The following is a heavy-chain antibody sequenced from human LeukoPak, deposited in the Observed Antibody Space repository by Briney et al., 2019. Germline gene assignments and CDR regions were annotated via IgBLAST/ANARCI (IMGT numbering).Heavy chain of an antibody. Sequence: SETLSLTCTVSGGSISSSSYYWGWIRQPPGKGLEWIGSIYHSGSTNYNPSLKSRVTISVDTSKKQFSLKLSSVTAADTAVYYCVTYYFDSSGPKKNYWGQGTLVTVSS. CDR3: VTYYFDSSGPKKNY. CDR1: GGSISSSSYY. D-gene: IGHD3-22*01. V-gene: IGHV4-39*07. J-gene: IGHJ4*02. CDR2: IYHSGST.